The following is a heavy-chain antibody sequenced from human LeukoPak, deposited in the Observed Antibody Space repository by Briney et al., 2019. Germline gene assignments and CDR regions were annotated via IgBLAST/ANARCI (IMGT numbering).Heavy chain of an antibody. J-gene: IGHJ5*02. CDR2: ISGSGGST. CDR1: GFTFSSYA. Sequence: PGGSLRLSCAAAGFTFSSYAMSWVRQAAGEGLEWVSAISGSGGSTYYADSVKGRFTISRDNSKNTLYLQMNSLRAEDTAVYYCAKNLASITMIVTTWGQGTLVTVSS. CDR3: AKNLASITMIVTT. D-gene: IGHD3-22*01. V-gene: IGHV3-23*01.